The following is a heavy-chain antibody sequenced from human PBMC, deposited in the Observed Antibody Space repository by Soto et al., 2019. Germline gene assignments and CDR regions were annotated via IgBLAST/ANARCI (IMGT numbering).Heavy chain of an antibody. CDR1: SDSISNNNW. J-gene: IGHJ4*02. V-gene: IGHV4-4*02. Sequence: QVQLQESGPGLVKPSGTLSLTCAVSSDSISNNNWWSWVRQPPGKGLEWIGEIYHSGSTNYNPSLKSRVTISVDKSKNHFSLKLNSVTAADTAGYSCARSTVTEDCWGQGTLITVSS. CDR2: IYHSGST. D-gene: IGHD4-17*01. CDR3: ARSTVTEDC.